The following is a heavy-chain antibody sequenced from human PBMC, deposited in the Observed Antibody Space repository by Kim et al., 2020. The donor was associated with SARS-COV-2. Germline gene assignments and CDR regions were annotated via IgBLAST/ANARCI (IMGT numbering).Heavy chain of an antibody. J-gene: IGHJ5*02. Sequence: KFQGRVTITRDTSASTAYMELSSLRSEDTAVYYCARSPFEHDVNWFDPWGQGTLVTVSS. V-gene: IGHV1-3*01. D-gene: IGHD3-16*01. CDR3: ARSPFEHDVNWFDP.